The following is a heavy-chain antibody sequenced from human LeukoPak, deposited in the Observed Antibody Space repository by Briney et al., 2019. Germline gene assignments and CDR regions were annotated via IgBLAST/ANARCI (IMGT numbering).Heavy chain of an antibody. J-gene: IGHJ3*02. CDR3: ARVKSYYYDTSDKDAFDI. V-gene: IGHV1-46*01. Sequence: ASVKVSCKASGYTFTNYHMNWVRQAPGQGLEWMGIINPRGGSTSYTQKFQGRVTMTRDTSTSTVYMELSSLRSEDTAVYYCARVKSYYYDTSDKDAFDIWGQGTMVTVSS. CDR1: GYTFTNYH. CDR2: INPRGGST. D-gene: IGHD3-22*01.